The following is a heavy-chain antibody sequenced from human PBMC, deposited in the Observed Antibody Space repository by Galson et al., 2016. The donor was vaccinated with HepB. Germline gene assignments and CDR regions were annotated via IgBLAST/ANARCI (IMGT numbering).Heavy chain of an antibody. D-gene: IGHD6-19*01. Sequence: SLRLSCAASGFTVSSHYMGWVRQAPGKGLEWVSIIYPGGETHYADSLKGRFTISRDNSKNTLYLQMNSLRVEDTAVYYCAKDHGPSGWLCWGQGTLVVVAS. J-gene: IGHJ1*01. CDR1: GFTVSSHY. V-gene: IGHV3-53*01. CDR3: AKDHGPSGWLC. CDR2: IYPGGET.